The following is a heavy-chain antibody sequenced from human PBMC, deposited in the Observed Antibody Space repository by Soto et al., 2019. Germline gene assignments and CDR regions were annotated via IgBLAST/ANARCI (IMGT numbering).Heavy chain of an antibody. D-gene: IGHD3-9*01. CDR1: GGSISSSSYY. Sequence: SETLSLTCTVSGGSISSSSYYWGWIRQPPGKGLEWIGSIYYSGSTYYNPSLKSRVTISVDTSKNQFSLKLSPVTAADTAVYYCARHVAYYDILTGPLQFDYWGQGTLVTVSS. CDR2: IYYSGST. V-gene: IGHV4-39*01. J-gene: IGHJ4*02. CDR3: ARHVAYYDILTGPLQFDY.